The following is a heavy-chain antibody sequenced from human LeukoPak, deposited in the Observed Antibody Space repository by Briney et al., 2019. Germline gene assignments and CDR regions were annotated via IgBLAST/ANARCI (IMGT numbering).Heavy chain of an antibody. D-gene: IGHD3-10*01. Sequence: KPSETLSLTCTVSGGSISSSNYYWGWIRQPPGKGLEWIGSIYYSGSTYYNSSLKSRVTISVDTSRNQFSLKVSSVTAADTAVYYCARGLPGEDSLGYFDYWGQGTLVTVSS. CDR1: GGSISSSNYY. CDR2: IYYSGST. CDR3: ARGLPGEDSLGYFDY. V-gene: IGHV4-39*01. J-gene: IGHJ4*02.